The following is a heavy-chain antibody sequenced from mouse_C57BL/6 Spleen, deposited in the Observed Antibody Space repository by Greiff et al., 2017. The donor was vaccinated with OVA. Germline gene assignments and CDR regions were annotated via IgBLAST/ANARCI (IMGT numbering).Heavy chain of an antibody. CDR1: GYTFTSYW. CDR2: INPSSGYT. J-gene: IGHJ2*01. CDR3: ARSDSNYYFDY. D-gene: IGHD2-5*01. Sequence: QVHVKQSGAELAKPGASVKLSCKASGYTFTSYWMHWVKQRPGQGLEWIGYINPSSGYTKYNQKFKDKATLTADKSSSTAYMQLSSLTYEDSAVYYCARSDSNYYFDYWGQGTTLTVSS. V-gene: IGHV1-7*01.